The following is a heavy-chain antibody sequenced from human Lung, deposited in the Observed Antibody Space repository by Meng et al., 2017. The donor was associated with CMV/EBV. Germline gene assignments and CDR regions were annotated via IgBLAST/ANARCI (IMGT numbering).Heavy chain of an antibody. CDR2: IKPSSGYT. J-gene: IGHJ4*02. CDR1: GYFFNDHF. CDR3: AREHDRGADY. D-gene: IGHD1-26*01. Sequence: ASVKDSCKASGYFFNDHFMHWVRQAPGQGLEWMGWIKPSSGYTYYAQNFQGRVTMTSDSSIATAYMELTRLTADDTAVYYCAREHDRGADYWGQGTLVTVSS. V-gene: IGHV1-2*02.